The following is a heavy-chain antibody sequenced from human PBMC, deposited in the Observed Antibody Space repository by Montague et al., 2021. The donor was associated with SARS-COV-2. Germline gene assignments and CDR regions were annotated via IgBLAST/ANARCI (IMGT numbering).Heavy chain of an antibody. CDR3: ARDTRIAMLVVVTRYGLDV. CDR2: IDYTGST. D-gene: IGHD3-22*01. CDR1: GGSISSSSYH. J-gene: IGHJ6*02. Sequence: SETLSLTCTVSGGSISSSSYHWGWIRQPRGKGLEWIVSIDYTGSTYYXPSLKSRVTISVDTSKNQFSLKLSSVTAADTAVYYCARDTRIAMLVVVTRYGLDVWGQGTTVTVSS. V-gene: IGHV4-39*07.